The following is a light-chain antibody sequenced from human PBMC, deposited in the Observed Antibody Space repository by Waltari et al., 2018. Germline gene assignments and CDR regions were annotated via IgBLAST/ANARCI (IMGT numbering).Light chain of an antibody. Sequence: QSALTQPPPASGSPGPSVTLPCTAPCSDVSGYNYVPWFQQRPGKAPKVMIYEVRKRPSGVPDRFSGSKSGNTASLIVSGLQAEDEADYYCSSYAGSKFWVFGGGTKLTVL. CDR3: SSYAGSKFWV. J-gene: IGLJ3*02. CDR1: CSDVSGYNY. CDR2: EVR. V-gene: IGLV2-8*01.